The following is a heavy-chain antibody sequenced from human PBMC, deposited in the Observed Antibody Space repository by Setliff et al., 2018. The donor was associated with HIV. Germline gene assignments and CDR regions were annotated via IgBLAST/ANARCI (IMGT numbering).Heavy chain of an antibody. CDR1: VGSFSDYY. V-gene: IGHV4-34*01. CDR2: TNHSGGT. Sequence: SETLSLTCAVSVGSFSDYYWNWIRQPPGKGLEWIGETNHSGGTNYSPSLKGRVTMSLDTSRNQFSLKLSSVTAADTAVYYCARDLAWPGYFDYWGQGTLVTVSS. CDR3: ARDLAWPGYFDY. J-gene: IGHJ4*02. D-gene: IGHD3-10*01.